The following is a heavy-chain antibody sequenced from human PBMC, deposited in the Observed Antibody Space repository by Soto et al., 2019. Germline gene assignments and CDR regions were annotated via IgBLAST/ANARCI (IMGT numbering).Heavy chain of an antibody. D-gene: IGHD2-15*01. CDR1: GFTFSSYW. V-gene: IGHV3-7*03. Sequence: VQLVESGGGVVQPGRSLRLSCAASGFTFSSYWMNWVRQAPGKGLEWVANIKEDGSEKNYVDSVKGRFIISRDNAKESLFLQMNSLRAEDTAVYYCARGQYGGKGYWGQGTLVTVSS. J-gene: IGHJ4*02. CDR3: ARGQYGGKGY. CDR2: IKEDGSEK.